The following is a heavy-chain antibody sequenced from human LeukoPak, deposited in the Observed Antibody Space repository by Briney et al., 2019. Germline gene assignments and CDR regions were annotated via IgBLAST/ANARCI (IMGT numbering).Heavy chain of an antibody. CDR1: GGSISAYY. V-gene: IGHV4-39*07. D-gene: IGHD4-17*01. CDR3: ATSRYGDYPSDAFDI. J-gene: IGHJ3*02. Sequence: SETLSLTCTVSGGSISAYYWSWIRQPPGKGLEWIGSIYYSGSTYYNPPLKSRVTISVDTSKNQFSLKLSSVTAADTAVYYCATSRYGDYPSDAFDIWGQGTMVTVSS. CDR2: IYYSGST.